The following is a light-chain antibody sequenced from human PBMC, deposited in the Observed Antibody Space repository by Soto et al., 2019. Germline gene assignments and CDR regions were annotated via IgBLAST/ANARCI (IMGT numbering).Light chain of an antibody. V-gene: IGKV3-20*01. Sequence: EIVLTQSPGTLSLSPGERATLSCRASQSVSGSYLAWYQQKPSQAPRLLIYDASSRATGIPDRFSGSGSGTDFTLTISRLEPEDFAVYYCQQYDSSPYTFGQGTKVDIK. CDR1: QSVSGSY. CDR3: QQYDSSPYT. CDR2: DAS. J-gene: IGKJ2*01.